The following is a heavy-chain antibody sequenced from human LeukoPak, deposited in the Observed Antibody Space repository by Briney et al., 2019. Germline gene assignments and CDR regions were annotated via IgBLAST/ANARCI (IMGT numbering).Heavy chain of an antibody. Sequence: KPSETLSLTCAVYGGSFSGHHWSWIRQPLGKGLEWIGEINHSGSTNYTPSLKSRVTISVDTSKNQFSLKLSSVTAADTAFYYCAREDCSSGTCSHFDYWGQGTLVTVSS. CDR2: INHSGST. CDR3: AREDCSSGTCSHFDY. D-gene: IGHD2-15*01. J-gene: IGHJ4*02. CDR1: GGSFSGHH. V-gene: IGHV4-34*01.